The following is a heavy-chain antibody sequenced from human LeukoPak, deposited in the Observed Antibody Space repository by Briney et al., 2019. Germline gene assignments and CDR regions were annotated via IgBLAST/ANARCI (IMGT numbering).Heavy chain of an antibody. CDR3: ARGRNLAV. CDR2: IKEDGSEK. J-gene: IGHJ6*02. V-gene: IGHV3-7*01. Sequence: PGGSLRLSCAVSGFTFSSYWMSWVRQAPGKGLEWVANIKEDGSEKYYVDSVKGRFTISRDNAKKSLFLQMNSLRVEDTAVYYCARGRNLAVWGRGTTVTVSS. CDR1: GFTFSSYW.